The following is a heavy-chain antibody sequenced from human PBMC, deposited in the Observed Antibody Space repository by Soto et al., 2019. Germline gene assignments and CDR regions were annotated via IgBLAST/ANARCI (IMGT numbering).Heavy chain of an antibody. J-gene: IGHJ6*02. CDR2: ICYDGSNK. Sequence: SLRLSCAASGFPFSSYGMHWVRQAPGKGLEWVAVICYDGSNKYYADSVKGRFTISRDNSKNTLYLQMNSLRAEDTAVYYCARDKEGGATPWYYYGMDVWGQGTTVTVSS. D-gene: IGHD3-16*01. CDR3: ARDKEGGATPWYYYGMDV. CDR1: GFPFSSYG. V-gene: IGHV3-33*01.